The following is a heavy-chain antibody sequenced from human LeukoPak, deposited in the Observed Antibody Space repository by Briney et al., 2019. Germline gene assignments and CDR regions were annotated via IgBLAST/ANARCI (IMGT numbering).Heavy chain of an antibody. J-gene: IGHJ4*02. CDR2: IYTSGST. V-gene: IGHV4-4*07. D-gene: IGHD3-22*01. Sequence: SETLSLTCTVPGGSISSYYWSWIRQPAGKGLEWIGRIYTSGSTNYNPSLKSRVTMSVDTSKNQFSLKLSSVTAADTAVYYCARYYYDSSGYYGGFDYWGQGTLVTVSS. CDR3: ARYYYDSSGYYGGFDY. CDR1: GGSISSYY.